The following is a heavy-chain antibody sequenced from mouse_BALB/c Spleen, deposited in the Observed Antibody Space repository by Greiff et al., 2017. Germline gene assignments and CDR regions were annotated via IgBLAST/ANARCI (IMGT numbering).Heavy chain of an antibody. J-gene: IGHJ3*01. CDR3: APYYGSPFAY. D-gene: IGHD1-1*01. CDR2: ISYSGST. V-gene: IGHV3-2*02. CDR1: GYSITSDYA. Sequence: VQLKESGPGLVKPSQSLSLTCTVTGYSITSDYAWNWIRQFPGNKLEWMGYISYSGSTSYNPSLKSRISITRDTSKNQFFLQLNSVTTEDTATYYCAPYYGSPFAYWGQGTLVTVSA.